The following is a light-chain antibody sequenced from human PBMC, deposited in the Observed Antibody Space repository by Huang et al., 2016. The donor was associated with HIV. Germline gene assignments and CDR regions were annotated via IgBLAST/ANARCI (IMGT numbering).Light chain of an antibody. CDR2: DAS. CDR3: QQRSNWA. V-gene: IGKV3-11*01. CDR1: QSVSSS. Sequence: EIVLTQSPATLSLSPGERATLSCRASQSVSSSLAWYQQKPGQAPRLLIYDASNRATGIPARFSGSGSGTDFTLSISSLEPEDFAVYYCQQRSNWAFGGGTKVEI. J-gene: IGKJ4*01.